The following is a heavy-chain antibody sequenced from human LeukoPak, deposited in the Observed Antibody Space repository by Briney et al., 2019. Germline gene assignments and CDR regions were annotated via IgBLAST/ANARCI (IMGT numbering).Heavy chain of an antibody. CDR3: ARVGGTNYYYYGMDV. Sequence: SETLSLTCTVSGGSISGYYWSWIRQPPGKGLEWVGYIYDSGSTNYNPSLKSRVTISVDTSKNQFSLKLSSVTAADMAVYYCARVGGTNYYYYGMDVWGQGTTVTVSS. J-gene: IGHJ6*02. CDR2: IYDSGST. CDR1: GGSISGYY. D-gene: IGHD3-10*01. V-gene: IGHV4-59*01.